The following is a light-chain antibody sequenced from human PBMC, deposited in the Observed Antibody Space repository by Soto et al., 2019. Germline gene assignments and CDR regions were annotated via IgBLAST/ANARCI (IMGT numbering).Light chain of an antibody. Sequence: DIQMTQSPSSVSASVGDRVTITCRASQTISTWLAWYQQKPGKAPRLLIYATSSLESGVPSRISGSGSGTDFTLTIDSLQPEDSATYYCQQAYTFPPTFGQGTRLEIK. CDR3: QQAYTFPPT. CDR1: QTISTW. J-gene: IGKJ5*01. CDR2: ATS. V-gene: IGKV1-12*01.